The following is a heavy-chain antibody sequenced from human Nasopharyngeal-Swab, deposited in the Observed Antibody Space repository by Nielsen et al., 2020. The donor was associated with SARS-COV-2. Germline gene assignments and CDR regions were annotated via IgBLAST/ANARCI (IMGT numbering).Heavy chain of an antibody. D-gene: IGHD2-2*01. CDR3: ARYCSTTSCPRGFDY. J-gene: IGHJ4*02. Sequence: GGSLRLSCAASGFTFSSYWMSWVRPAPGKGLEWVAHIKQVGSEQYYVDSVKGRFTISRDNAKNSLYLQMNSLRAEDTAVYYCARYCSTTSCPRGFDYWGQGTLVTVSS. CDR2: IKQVGSEQ. V-gene: IGHV3-7*01. CDR1: GFTFSSYW.